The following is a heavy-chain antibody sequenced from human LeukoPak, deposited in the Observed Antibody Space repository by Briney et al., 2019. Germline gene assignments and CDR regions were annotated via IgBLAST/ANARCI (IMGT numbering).Heavy chain of an antibody. D-gene: IGHD1-26*01. J-gene: IGHJ4*02. V-gene: IGHV5-51*01. Sequence: GESLKISCKASGYTFNNYWIGWVRQMPGRGLEWMGMLYPDGSATTYHPSFEGRVTISADKSVTTAYLEWNSLKASDTALYYCVRQGLQSGTYPAYWGPGTLVTVSS. CDR3: VRQGLQSGTYPAY. CDR2: LYPDGSAT. CDR1: GYTFNNYW.